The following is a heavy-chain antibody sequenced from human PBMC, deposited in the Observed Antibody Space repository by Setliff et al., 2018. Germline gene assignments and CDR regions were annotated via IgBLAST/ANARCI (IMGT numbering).Heavy chain of an antibody. Sequence: PGGSLRLSCVVSGFTVGNDFMGWVRQAPGKGLEWVSVIYNIGETRYADSVKGRFTISRDKSKNTLYLHLSSLRAEDTATYYCARDRGGTNPWFDFWGQGTLVTVSS. CDR3: ARDRGGTNPWFDF. CDR2: IYNIGET. V-gene: IGHV3-53*01. J-gene: IGHJ5*01. CDR1: GFTVGNDF. D-gene: IGHD3-10*01.